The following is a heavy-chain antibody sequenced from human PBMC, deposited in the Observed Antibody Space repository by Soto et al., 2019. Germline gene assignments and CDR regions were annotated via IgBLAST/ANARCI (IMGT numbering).Heavy chain of an antibody. CDR3: AREGELGYCSGGSCPFDY. D-gene: IGHD2-15*01. Sequence: QVQLVQSGAEVKKPGSSVTVSCKASGGTFSSYAISWVRQAPGQGLEWMGGIIPIFGTANYAQKFQGRVTITADESTSTAYMELSSLRSEDTAVYYCAREGELGYCSGGSCPFDYWGQGTLVTVSS. V-gene: IGHV1-69*01. J-gene: IGHJ4*02. CDR1: GGTFSSYA. CDR2: IIPIFGTA.